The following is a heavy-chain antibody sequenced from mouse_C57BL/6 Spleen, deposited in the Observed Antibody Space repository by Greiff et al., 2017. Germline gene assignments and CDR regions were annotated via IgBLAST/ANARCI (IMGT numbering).Heavy chain of an antibody. CDR2: IHPNSGST. Sequence: QVQLQQPGAELVKPGASVKLSCKASGYTFTSYWMHWVKQRPGQGLEWIGMIHPNSGSTNYNEKFKSKATLTVDKSSSTAYMQLSSLTSEDSAVYYCARSYDGYYAWFAYGGQGTLVTVSA. V-gene: IGHV1-64*01. CDR1: GYTFTSYW. J-gene: IGHJ3*01. CDR3: ARSYDGYYAWFAY. D-gene: IGHD2-3*01.